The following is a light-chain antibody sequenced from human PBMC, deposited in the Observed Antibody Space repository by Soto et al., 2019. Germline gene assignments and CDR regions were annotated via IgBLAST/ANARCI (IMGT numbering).Light chain of an antibody. CDR2: DAS. J-gene: IGKJ1*01. CDR3: QQRSNWPVT. Sequence: EIVLTQSPGTLSLSPGERATLSCRASQSVSSYLAWYQQKPGQAPRLLIYDASTRATGISARFSGSGSGTDFTLTISSLETEDFAVYYCQQRSNWPVTFGQGTKVDVK. V-gene: IGKV3-11*01. CDR1: QSVSSY.